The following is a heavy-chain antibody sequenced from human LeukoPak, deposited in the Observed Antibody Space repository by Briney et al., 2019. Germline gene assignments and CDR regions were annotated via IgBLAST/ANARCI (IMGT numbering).Heavy chain of an antibody. CDR1: GLTFSNHA. J-gene: IGHJ4*02. CDR3: AKNVVVKRYIDY. V-gene: IGHV3-23*01. CDR2: ISGSGRTT. Sequence: GGTLRLSCAASGLTFSNHAMSWVRQTPGKGLQWVSVISGSGRTTEYADSVKGRFTISRDNSKNTLSLQMNSLRVEDTAIYYCAKNVVVKRYIDYWGQGTLVTVSS. D-gene: IGHD2-15*01.